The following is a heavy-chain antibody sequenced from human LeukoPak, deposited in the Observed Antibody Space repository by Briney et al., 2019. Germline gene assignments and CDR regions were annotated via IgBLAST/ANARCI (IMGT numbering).Heavy chain of an antibody. V-gene: IGHV4-34*01. Sequence: SETLSPTCAVYGGSFSGYYWSWIRQPPGKGLDWIGEINHSGSTNYNPPLKSRVTISVDTPKNQFSLKLSSVTAADTAVYYCARGPSSMTTVTTNGAFDIWGQGTMVTVSS. J-gene: IGHJ3*02. CDR3: ARGPSSMTTVTTNGAFDI. CDR2: INHSGST. CDR1: GGSFSGYY. D-gene: IGHD4-17*01.